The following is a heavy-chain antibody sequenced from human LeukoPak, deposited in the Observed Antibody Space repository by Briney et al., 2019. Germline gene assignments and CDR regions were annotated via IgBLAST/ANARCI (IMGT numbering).Heavy chain of an antibody. D-gene: IGHD5-24*01. CDR1: RFTFSSYA. J-gene: IGHJ4*02. CDR3: ANGRDGYNFDY. CDR2: ISGSGGST. V-gene: IGHV3-23*01. Sequence: GGSLRLSCAASRFTFSSYAMSWVRQAPGKGLEWVSAISGSGGSTYYTDSVKGRFTISRDNSKNTLYLQMNSLRAEDTAVYYCANGRDGYNFDYWGQGTLVTVSS.